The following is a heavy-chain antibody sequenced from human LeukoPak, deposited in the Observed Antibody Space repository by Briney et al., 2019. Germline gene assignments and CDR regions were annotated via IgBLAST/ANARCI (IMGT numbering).Heavy chain of an antibody. CDR3: AKVGPYGDYPYYYYGMDV. D-gene: IGHD4-17*01. CDR1: GFTFSSYA. J-gene: IGHJ6*02. Sequence: PGGSLRLSCAASGFTFSSYAMSWVRQAPGKGLEWVSAISGSGGSTYYADSVKGRFTISRDNSKNTLYLQMNSLRAEDTAVYYCAKVGPYGDYPYYYYGMDVWGQGTTVTVSS. CDR2: ISGSGGST. V-gene: IGHV3-23*01.